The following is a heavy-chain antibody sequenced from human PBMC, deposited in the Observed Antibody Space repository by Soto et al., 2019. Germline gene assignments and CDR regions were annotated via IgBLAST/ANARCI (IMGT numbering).Heavy chain of an antibody. CDR3: LRGGRGYTRDDVLYV. D-gene: IGHD2-2*02. Sequence: EVQLVESGGGLVKPGGTLRLSWVDSGFTFSSYSMNWVRQAPGNGLEWVASISSRSSVIWYTDSLKGRFTISRDNAKNSLYLQMNSLSAEDTAVYYCLRGGRGYTRDDVLYVWGQGTMVTVSS. CDR1: GFTFSSYS. J-gene: IGHJ3*01. CDR2: ISSRSSVI. V-gene: IGHV3-21*06.